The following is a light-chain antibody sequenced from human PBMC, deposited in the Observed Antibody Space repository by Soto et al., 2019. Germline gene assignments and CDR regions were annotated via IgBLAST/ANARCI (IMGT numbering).Light chain of an antibody. CDR2: GAS. V-gene: IGKV3-15*01. J-gene: IGKJ4*01. CDR1: QSVSSN. Sequence: EIVMTQSPATLSVSPGEGATLSCRASQSVSSNFAWYQQKPGQAPRLLIYGASTRATGIPARFSGSGSGTESTLSISSLQSEDVAVYYCQQYQNWPLTFGGGTKVDIK. CDR3: QQYQNWPLT.